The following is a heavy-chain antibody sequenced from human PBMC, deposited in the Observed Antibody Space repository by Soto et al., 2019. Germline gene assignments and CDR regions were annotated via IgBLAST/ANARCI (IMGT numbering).Heavy chain of an antibody. CDR2: IWYDGSNK. CDR3: ARDIEDKVPAAMPAEYYYYGMDV. D-gene: IGHD2-2*01. Sequence: GGSLRLSCAASGFTFSSYGMHWVRQAPGKGLEWVAVIWYDGSNKYYADSVKGRFTISRDNSKNTLYLQMNSLRAEDTAVYYCARDIEDKVPAAMPAEYYYYGMDVWGQGTTVTVSS. CDR1: GFTFSSYG. V-gene: IGHV3-33*01. J-gene: IGHJ6*02.